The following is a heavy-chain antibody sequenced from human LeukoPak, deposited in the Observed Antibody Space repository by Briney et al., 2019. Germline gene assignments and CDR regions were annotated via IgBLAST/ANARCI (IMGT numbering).Heavy chain of an antibody. Sequence: GGSLRLSCAASGFTFSSYAMHWVRQAPGKGLEWVAVISYDGSNKYYADSVKGRFTISRDNSKNTLYLQMNSLRAEDTAVYYCARDFTMVRGVIIDWFDPWGQGTLVTVSS. J-gene: IGHJ5*02. CDR1: GFTFSSYA. V-gene: IGHV3-30*04. CDR3: ARDFTMVRGVIIDWFDP. CDR2: ISYDGSNK. D-gene: IGHD3-10*01.